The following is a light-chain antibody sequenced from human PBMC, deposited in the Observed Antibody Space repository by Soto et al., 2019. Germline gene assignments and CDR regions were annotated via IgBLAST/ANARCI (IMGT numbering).Light chain of an antibody. V-gene: IGKV3-20*01. CDR1: QSVSSSD. CDR3: QQYGGSPLYT. CDR2: GAS. Sequence: EIVLTQSPGTLSLSPGDRATLSCRASQSVSSSDLAWYQQKPGQAPRLLIYGASTRATGIPDRFSGSGSGTDFPLTISRLEPEDFVVYYCQQYGGSPLYTFGQGTKLEIK. J-gene: IGKJ2*01.